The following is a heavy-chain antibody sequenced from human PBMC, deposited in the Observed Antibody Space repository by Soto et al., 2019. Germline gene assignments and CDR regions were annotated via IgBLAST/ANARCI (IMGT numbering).Heavy chain of an antibody. CDR3: ARAGIAVAGLDY. CDR1: GGTFSSYA. V-gene: IGHV1-69*13. Sequence: ASVKVSCKASGGTFSSYAISWVRQAPGQGLEWMGGIIPIFGTANYAQKFQGRVTITADESTSTAYMELSSLRSEDTAVYYCARAGIAVAGLDYWGQGTLVTVSS. D-gene: IGHD6-19*01. CDR2: IIPIFGTA. J-gene: IGHJ4*02.